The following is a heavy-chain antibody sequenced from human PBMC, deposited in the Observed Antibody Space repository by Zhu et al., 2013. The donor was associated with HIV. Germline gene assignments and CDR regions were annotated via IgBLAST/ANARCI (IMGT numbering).Heavy chain of an antibody. D-gene: IGHD2-2*01. CDR3: ARGGVDIVVVPAAISEYGMDV. V-gene: IGHV1-8*01. CDR1: GYTFTSYD. J-gene: IGHJ6*02. Sequence: QVQLVQSGAEVKKPGASVKVSCKASGYTFTSYDINWVRQATGQGLEWMGWMNPNSGNTGYAQKFQGRVTMTRNTSISTAYMELSSLRSEDTAVYYCARGGVDIVVVPAAISEYGMDVWGQGTTVTVSS. CDR2: MNPNSGNT.